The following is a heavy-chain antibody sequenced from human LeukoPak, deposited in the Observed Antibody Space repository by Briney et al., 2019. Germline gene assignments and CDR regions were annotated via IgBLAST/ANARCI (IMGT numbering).Heavy chain of an antibody. CDR1: GFTFSSYG. Sequence: PGGSLRLSCAASGFTFSSYGMSWVRQAPGKGLEWVSAISGSGSTIYYADSVKGRFTISRDNAKNSLYLQMNSLRAEDTAVYYCARRYCSGGTCYVFDAFDIWGQGTMVTVSS. J-gene: IGHJ3*02. V-gene: IGHV3-48*04. D-gene: IGHD2-15*01. CDR3: ARRYCSGGTCYVFDAFDI. CDR2: ISGSGSTI.